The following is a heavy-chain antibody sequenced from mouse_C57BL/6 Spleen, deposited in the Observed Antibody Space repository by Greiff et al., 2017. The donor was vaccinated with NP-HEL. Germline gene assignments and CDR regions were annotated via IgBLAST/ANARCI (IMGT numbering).Heavy chain of an antibody. Sequence: VQLQQPGAELVRPGSSVKLSCKASGYTFTSYWMDWVKQRPGQGLEWIGNIYPSDSETHYNQKFKDKATLTVDKSSSTAYMQLSSLTSEDSAVYYCARGSTTDWYFDVWGTGTTVTVSS. CDR3: ARGSTTDWYFDV. CDR2: IYPSDSET. J-gene: IGHJ1*03. V-gene: IGHV1-61*01. D-gene: IGHD1-1*01. CDR1: GYTFTSYW.